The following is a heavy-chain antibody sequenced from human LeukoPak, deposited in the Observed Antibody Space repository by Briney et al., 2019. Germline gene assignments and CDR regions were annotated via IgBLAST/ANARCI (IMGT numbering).Heavy chain of an antibody. CDR1: GFTFSDYS. J-gene: IGHJ4*02. CDR2: IGGRGSTV. Sequence: GGSQRLSCAASGFTFSDYSMNWVRQAPGKGLEWLSFIGGRGSTVYYADSVKGRFTISRDNAKRSLYLQMNSLRVEDTALYYCARDKTTGFKNDFDSWGQGTLVTVSP. D-gene: IGHD5-24*01. V-gene: IGHV3-48*04. CDR3: ARDKTTGFKNDFDS.